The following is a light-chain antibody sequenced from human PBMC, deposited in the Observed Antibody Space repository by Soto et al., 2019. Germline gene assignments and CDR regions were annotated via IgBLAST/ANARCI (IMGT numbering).Light chain of an antibody. V-gene: IGKV3-11*01. J-gene: IGKJ1*01. Sequence: IMLTQSPVTLSASPGESATLSCRASQSVDNNVAWYQQKPGQAPRLLIYDASNRATGIPARFSGSGSGTDFTLTISSLEPEDFAVYYCQQRSNWPPSTFGQGTKVDIK. CDR3: QQRSNWPPST. CDR2: DAS. CDR1: QSVDNN.